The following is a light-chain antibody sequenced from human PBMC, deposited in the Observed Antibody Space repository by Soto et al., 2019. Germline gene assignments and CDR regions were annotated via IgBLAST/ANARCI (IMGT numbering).Light chain of an antibody. CDR1: SGDVGGYNY. CDR3: SSYAGSNNLV. V-gene: IGLV2-8*01. J-gene: IGLJ3*02. Sequence: QSALTQPPSASGSPGQSVTISCTGTSGDVGGYNYVSWYQQNPGKAPKLMISEVSERPSGVPDRFSGSKSGNTASLTVSGLQAEYEADYYCSSYAGSNNLVFGGGTKVTVL. CDR2: EVS.